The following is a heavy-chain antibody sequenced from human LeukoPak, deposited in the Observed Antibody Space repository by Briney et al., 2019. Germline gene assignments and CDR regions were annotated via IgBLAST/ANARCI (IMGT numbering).Heavy chain of an antibody. CDR1: GGPFSGYY. J-gene: IGHJ6*02. CDR2: INHSGST. D-gene: IGHD2-2*02. CDR3: ARGRRIVVVPAAIRYYYYGMDV. V-gene: IGHV4-34*01. Sequence: SETLSLTCAVYGGPFSGYYWSWIRQPPGKGLEWIGEINHSGSTNYNPSLKSRVTISVDTSKNQFSLKLSSVTAADTAVYYCARGRRIVVVPAAIRYYYYGMDVWGQGTTVTVPS.